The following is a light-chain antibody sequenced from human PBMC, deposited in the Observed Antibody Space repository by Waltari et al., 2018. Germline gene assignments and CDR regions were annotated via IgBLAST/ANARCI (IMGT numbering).Light chain of an antibody. J-gene: IGKJ2*01. CDR1: QSVSSD. V-gene: IGKV3-15*01. CDR2: GAS. Sequence: EIVMTQSPATLSVSPGERATLSCRASQSVSSDLAWYQQKPGQAPRLLIYGASTRATGIPARFSGSGSATEFTLTISSLQSEDFAIYYCQQYNEWPPYTFGQWTKLKIK. CDR3: QQYNEWPPYT.